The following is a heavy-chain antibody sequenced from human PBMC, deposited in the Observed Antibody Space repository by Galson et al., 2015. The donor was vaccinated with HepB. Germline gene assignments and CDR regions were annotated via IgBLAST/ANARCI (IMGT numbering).Heavy chain of an antibody. V-gene: IGHV3-11*06. J-gene: IGHJ4*02. Sequence: SLRLSCAASGFTFSDYYMSWMRLASGKGLEWVSYIDTSTRYTNYAESVKGRFTITRDNVKNSVYLQMNSLRVDDTAVYFCAREQQPSRYWGQGILVTVSS. CDR1: GFTFSDYY. D-gene: IGHD6-13*01. CDR2: IDTSTRYT. CDR3: AREQQPSRY.